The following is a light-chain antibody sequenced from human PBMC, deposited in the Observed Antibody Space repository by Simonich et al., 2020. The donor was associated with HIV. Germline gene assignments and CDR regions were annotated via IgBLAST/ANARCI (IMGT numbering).Light chain of an antibody. V-gene: IGKV1-33*01. CDR3: QQYNNLLRDSFT. Sequence: DIQMTQSPSSLSASVGDRDNITCRASQSISSYLNLNQKKTGKAPKVLIYDASNLETGVPSRFSGSGSGTDFTFTINSLQPEDIATYYCQQYNNLLRDSFTFGPGTKVDIK. CDR2: DAS. J-gene: IGKJ3*01. CDR1: QSISSY.